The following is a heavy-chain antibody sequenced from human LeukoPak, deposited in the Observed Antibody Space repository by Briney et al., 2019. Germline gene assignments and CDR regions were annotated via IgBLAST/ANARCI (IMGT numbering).Heavy chain of an antibody. CDR2: INPNSGGT. CDR3: ARDYTTVTSKPFDY. Sequence: ASVNVSCTASGYTFTGYYMHWVRQAPGQGLEWMGWINPNSGGTNYAQKFQGRVTMTRDTSISTAYMELSRLRSDDTAVYYCARDYTTVTSKPFDYWGQGTLVTVSS. CDR1: GYTFTGYY. D-gene: IGHD4-17*01. J-gene: IGHJ4*02. V-gene: IGHV1-2*02.